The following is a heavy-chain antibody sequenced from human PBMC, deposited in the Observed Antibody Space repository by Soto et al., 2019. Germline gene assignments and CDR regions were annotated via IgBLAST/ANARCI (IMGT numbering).Heavy chain of an antibody. V-gene: IGHV4-34*01. CDR2: INHSGST. CDR3: ARGPSPDIVVVPAANPGWFDP. Sequence: SETLSLTCAVYGGSFSGYYWSWIRQPPGKGLEWIGEINHSGSTNYNPSLKSRVTISVDTSKNQFSLKLSSVTAADTAVYYCARGPSPDIVVVPAANPGWFDPWGQGALVTVSS. D-gene: IGHD2-2*01. J-gene: IGHJ5*02. CDR1: GGSFSGYY.